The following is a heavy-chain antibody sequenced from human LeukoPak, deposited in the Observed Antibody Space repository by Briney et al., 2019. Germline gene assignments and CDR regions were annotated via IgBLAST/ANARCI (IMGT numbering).Heavy chain of an antibody. Sequence: GGSLRLSCAASGFTVSSNYMNWVRQAPGKGLEWVSVIYGGGNTYYADSVKGRFTISRDNSKNTLYLQMNSLRVEDTAVYYCAKDRRGPAAGTWYFESWGQGNLVTVSS. V-gene: IGHV3-53*01. CDR3: AKDRRGPAAGTWYFES. J-gene: IGHJ4*02. CDR2: IYGGGNT. CDR1: GFTVSSNY. D-gene: IGHD6-13*01.